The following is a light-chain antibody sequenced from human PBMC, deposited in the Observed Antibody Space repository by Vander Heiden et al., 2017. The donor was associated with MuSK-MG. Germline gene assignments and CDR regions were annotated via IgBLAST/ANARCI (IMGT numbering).Light chain of an antibody. V-gene: IGKV1-5*03. CDR1: QDVTTW. Sequence: VQLTQSPSTLSASVGDRVTITCRASQDVTTWLAWYQQKPGKAPKLLISKASNLESGVPSRFRGSGSGTEFTLTISSLQPDDFATYYCQQDCYYWTFGQGTRVEIK. CDR3: QQDCYYWT. J-gene: IGKJ1*01. CDR2: KAS.